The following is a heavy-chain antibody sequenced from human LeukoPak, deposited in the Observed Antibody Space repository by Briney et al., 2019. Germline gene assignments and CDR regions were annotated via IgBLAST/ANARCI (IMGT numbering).Heavy chain of an antibody. V-gene: IGHV3-23*01. CDR2: ISGSDGST. CDR3: AKVETSGGANCYALDY. J-gene: IGHJ4*02. CDR1: GFTFRSYA. D-gene: IGHD2-2*01. Sequence: GGSLRLSCAVSGFTFRSYAMTWVRQAPDKGLEWVSAISGSDGSTYYADSVKGRFTISRDDSQNTLYLQMNSLSAEDTAVYYCAKVETSGGANCYALDYWGQGTLVTVSS.